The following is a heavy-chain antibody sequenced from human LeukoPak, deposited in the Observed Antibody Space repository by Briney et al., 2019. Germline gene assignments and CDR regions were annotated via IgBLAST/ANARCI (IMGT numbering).Heavy chain of an antibody. V-gene: IGHV1-69*13. D-gene: IGHD2-21*02. CDR3: ARDVSGAYCGGDCYPYYYYGMDV. Sequence: ASVTVSCKASGGTFSIYAISWVRQAPGQGLEWMGGIIPIFGTANYAQKFQGRVTITADESTSTAYMELSSLRSEDTAVYYCARDVSGAYCGGDCYPYYYYGMDVWGQGTTVTVSS. CDR2: IIPIFGTA. J-gene: IGHJ6*02. CDR1: GGTFSIYA.